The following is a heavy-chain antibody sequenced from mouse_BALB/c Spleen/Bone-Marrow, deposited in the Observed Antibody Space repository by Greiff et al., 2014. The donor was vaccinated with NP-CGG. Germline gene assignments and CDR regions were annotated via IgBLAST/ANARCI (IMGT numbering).Heavy chain of an antibody. CDR3: ARYRSYAMDY. CDR2: ILPGSNSI. D-gene: IGHD2-14*01. V-gene: IGHV1-9*01. CDR1: GYTFSSLW. J-gene: IGHJ4*01. Sequence: QVQLKESGAELMKPGASVKISCKATGYTFSSLWIEWLKQRPGHGLEWIGEILPGSNSINYNEKFKGKATFTADTSSNTAYMQLSSLTSGNSAVYYCARYRSYAMDYWGQGTSVTVSS.